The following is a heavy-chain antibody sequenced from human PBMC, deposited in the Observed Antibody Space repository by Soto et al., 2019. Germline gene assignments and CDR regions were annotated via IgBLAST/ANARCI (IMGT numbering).Heavy chain of an antibody. CDR3: ARDYGYCSGGSCYSPSYFDY. D-gene: IGHD2-15*01. J-gene: IGHJ4*02. Sequence: GGSLRLSCAASGFTFSSYSMNWVRQAPGKGLEWVSYISSSSSTTYYADSVKGRFTISRDNAKNSLYLQMNSLRAEDTAVYYCARDYGYCSGGSCYSPSYFDYWGQGTLVTVSS. V-gene: IGHV3-48*01. CDR2: ISSSSSTT. CDR1: GFTFSSYS.